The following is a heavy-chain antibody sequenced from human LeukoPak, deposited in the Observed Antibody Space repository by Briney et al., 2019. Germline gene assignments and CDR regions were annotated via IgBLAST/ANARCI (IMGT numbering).Heavy chain of an antibody. Sequence: ASVKVSCKASGYTFTSYYMHWVRQAPGQGLEWMGIINPSGGSTSYAQKFQGRVTMTRETSTSTVYMELSSLRSEDTAVYYCARNRPVYGGVDYWGQGTLVTVSS. CDR1: GYTFTSYY. CDR2: INPSGGST. D-gene: IGHD4-23*01. V-gene: IGHV1-46*01. CDR3: ARNRPVYGGVDY. J-gene: IGHJ4*02.